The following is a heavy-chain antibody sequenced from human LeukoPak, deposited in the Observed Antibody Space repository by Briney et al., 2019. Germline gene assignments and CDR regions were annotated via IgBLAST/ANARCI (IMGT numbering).Heavy chain of an antibody. D-gene: IGHD2-21*01. V-gene: IGHV3-30*02. CDR3: AKVYCGGDCYYPWFVPQGYYYYMDV. CDR1: GCTFSSYG. CDR2: IRYDGSKR. Sequence: QPGGSLRLSCAASGCTFSSYGMHWVRQAPAKGPEWVAFIRYDGSKRYYADSVKGRFTISRDNSKNTLYLQMNSLRAEDTAVYYCAKVYCGGDCYYPWFVPQGYYYYMDVWGKGTTVTVSS. J-gene: IGHJ6*03.